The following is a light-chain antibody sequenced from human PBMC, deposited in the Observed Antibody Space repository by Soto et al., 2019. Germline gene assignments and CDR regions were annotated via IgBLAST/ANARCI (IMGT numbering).Light chain of an antibody. CDR3: QQYNNWPPWT. Sequence: EIVLTQSPAALSVSPRERVTLSCRASQSVGNNLAWYQQRPGQGPRLLIYAASDRATDIPVRFSGSGSGTEFTLTISSLQSEDFAVYYRQQYNNWPPWTFGRGTKVEI. CDR2: AAS. J-gene: IGKJ1*01. V-gene: IGKV3-15*01. CDR1: QSVGNN.